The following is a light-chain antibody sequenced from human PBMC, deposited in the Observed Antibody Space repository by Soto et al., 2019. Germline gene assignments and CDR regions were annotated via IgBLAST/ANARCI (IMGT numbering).Light chain of an antibody. CDR1: QSVSSY. J-gene: IGKJ5*01. CDR2: DAS. CDR3: QQRSNWIT. V-gene: IGKV3-11*01. Sequence: EIVLTQSPATLSLFPGERATLSCRASQSVSSYLAWYQQKPGQAPRLLLYDASNSATGIPARFSGSGSETDFTLAISVLEPEHFAVYYCQQRSNWITFGQGTRLEIE.